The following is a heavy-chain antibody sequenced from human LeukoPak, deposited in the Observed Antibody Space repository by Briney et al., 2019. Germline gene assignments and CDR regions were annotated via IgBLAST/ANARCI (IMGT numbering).Heavy chain of an antibody. V-gene: IGHV1-2*02. CDR2: INPNSGGT. CDR3: ARDLEGYHYGSGNYPQ. J-gene: IGHJ4*02. Sequence: GASVKVSCKASGYTFTGYYIHWVRQAPGQGLEWMGLINPNSGGTNYARKFQGRVTMTRDTSISTAYMELSSLRSDDTAVYYCARDLEGYHYGSGNYPQWGQGTLVSVSS. CDR1: GYTFTGYY. D-gene: IGHD3-10*01.